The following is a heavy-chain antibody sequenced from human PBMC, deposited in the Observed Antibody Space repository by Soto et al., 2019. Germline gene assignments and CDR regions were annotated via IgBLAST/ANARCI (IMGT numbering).Heavy chain of an antibody. J-gene: IGHJ6*02. D-gene: IGHD2-2*01. CDR2: ISSSGSTI. CDR3: AGGIVVVPAAKRRHYYYGMDV. Sequence: VSIISSSGSTIYYADSVKGRFTISRDNAKNSLYLQMNSLRAEDTAVYYCAGGIVVVPAAKRRHYYYGMDVWGQGTTVTVSS. V-gene: IGHV3-48*03.